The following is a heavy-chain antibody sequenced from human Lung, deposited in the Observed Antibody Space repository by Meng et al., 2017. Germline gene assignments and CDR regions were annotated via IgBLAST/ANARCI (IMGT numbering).Heavy chain of an antibody. D-gene: IGHD3-10*01. CDR2: IDKSSST. J-gene: IGHJ4*02. CDR1: VCSCSDCT. CDR3: ARDRVTMAHDFDY. Sequence: EQVETWGGVLLMPARILATTSAAPVCSCSDCTLDEIRQPPGEGLVVIVEIDKSSSTNDESAFQGRATISVDTSKNTLSLQLSCLSAADSAVYYCARDRVTMAHDFDYWGQGTLVTVSS. V-gene: IGHV4-34*04.